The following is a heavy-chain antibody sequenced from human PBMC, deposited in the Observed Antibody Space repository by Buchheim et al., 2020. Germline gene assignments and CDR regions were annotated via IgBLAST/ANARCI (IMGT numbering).Heavy chain of an antibody. CDR3: ARDGEDIVLKSYFDS. Sequence: QVQLVESGGGVVRPGRSLRLSCVASEFDFSKYAMYWVRQAPGKGLEWVAVISYDGNQIYYGDSVKDRFTISRDNSKSTLYLQMSSLRPEDTAVYYCARDGEDIVLKSYFDSWGQGTL. D-gene: IGHD2-15*01. V-gene: IGHV3-30*03. J-gene: IGHJ4*02. CDR1: EFDFSKYA. CDR2: ISYDGNQI.